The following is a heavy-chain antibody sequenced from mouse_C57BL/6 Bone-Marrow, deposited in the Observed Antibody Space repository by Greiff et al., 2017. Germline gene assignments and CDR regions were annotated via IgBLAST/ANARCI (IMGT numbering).Heavy chain of an antibody. CDR1: GFSFNTYA. D-gene: IGHD2-4*01. Sequence: EVQLVESGGGLVQPKGSLKLSCAASGFSFNTYAMNWVRQAPGKGLEWVARIRSKSNNYATYYADSVKDRFTISRDDSASMLYLQMNNLKTEDTAMYYCVRDLMYDYDEGYAMDYWNQGTSVTVSS. CDR3: VRDLMYDYDEGYAMDY. V-gene: IGHV10-1*01. J-gene: IGHJ4*01. CDR2: IRSKSNNYAT.